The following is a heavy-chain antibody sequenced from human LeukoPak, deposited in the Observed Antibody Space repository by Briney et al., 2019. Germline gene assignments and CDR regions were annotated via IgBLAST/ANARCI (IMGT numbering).Heavy chain of an antibody. Sequence: AGGSLRLSCAASGFTVSSNYMSWVRQAPGKGLEWVSVIYSGGSTYYADSVKGRFTISRDNSKNTLYLQMNSLRAEDTAVYYCAKDDGWVQYANWGQGTLVTVSS. V-gene: IGHV3-53*01. J-gene: IGHJ4*02. CDR2: IYSGGST. CDR1: GFTVSSNY. CDR3: AKDDGWVQYAN. D-gene: IGHD5-24*01.